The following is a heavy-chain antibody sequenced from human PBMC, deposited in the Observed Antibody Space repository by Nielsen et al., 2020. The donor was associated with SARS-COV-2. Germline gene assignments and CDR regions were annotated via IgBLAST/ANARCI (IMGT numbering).Heavy chain of an antibody. CDR3: VRDGGSSWYGGWFDP. Sequence: ESLKISCAASGFTFSSYSMNWVRQAPGKGLEWVSSISSSSSYIYYADSVKGRFTISRDNAKNSLYLQMNSLRAEDTAVYYCVRDGGSSWYGGWFDPWGQGTLVTVSS. D-gene: IGHD6-13*01. CDR1: GFTFSSYS. V-gene: IGHV3-21*01. J-gene: IGHJ5*02. CDR2: ISSSSSYI.